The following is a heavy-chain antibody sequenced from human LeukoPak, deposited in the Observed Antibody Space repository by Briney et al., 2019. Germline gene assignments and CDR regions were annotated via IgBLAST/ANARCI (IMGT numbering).Heavy chain of an antibody. V-gene: IGHV3-7*01. D-gene: IGHD4-17*01. J-gene: IGHJ4*02. CDR1: GFTFDDYG. Sequence: PGGSLRLSCAASGFTFDDYGMSWVRQAPGKGLEWVANIKQDGSEKYYVDSVKGRFTISRDNAKNTLYLQMNSLRAEDTAVYYCARDSGGDYGLTVVDYWGQGTLVTVSS. CDR3: ARDSGGDYGLTVVDY. CDR2: IKQDGSEK.